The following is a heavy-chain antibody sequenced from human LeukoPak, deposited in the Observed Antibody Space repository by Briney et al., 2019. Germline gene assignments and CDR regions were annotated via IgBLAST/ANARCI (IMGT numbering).Heavy chain of an antibody. D-gene: IGHD2-2*01. V-gene: IGHV3-21*01. CDR3: ARDLGSYAPTGMDV. Sequence: GGSLRLSCAASGFTFSSYSMNWVRQAPGKGLEWVSSISSSSSYIYYADSVKGRFTISRDNSKNTLYLQMNSLRAEDTAVYYCARDLGSYAPTGMDVWGQGTTVTVSS. CDR2: ISSSSSYI. J-gene: IGHJ6*02. CDR1: GFTFSSYS.